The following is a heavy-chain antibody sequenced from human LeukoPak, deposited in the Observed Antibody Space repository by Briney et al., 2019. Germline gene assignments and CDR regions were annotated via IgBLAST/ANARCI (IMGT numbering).Heavy chain of an antibody. CDR3: AKDMVRDGRYWVDE. J-gene: IGHJ4*02. D-gene: IGHD3-10*01. V-gene: IGHV3-23*01. CDR1: GFTFSTFA. CDR2: IIGNGADI. Sequence: GGSLRLSCTATGFTFSTFAMNWVRQAPGKGLEWVSVIIGNGADIDYADSVKGRCTISRDNSKNTLYFQMNSLRAEDTAVYYCAKDMVRDGRYWVDEWGQGTLVTVSS.